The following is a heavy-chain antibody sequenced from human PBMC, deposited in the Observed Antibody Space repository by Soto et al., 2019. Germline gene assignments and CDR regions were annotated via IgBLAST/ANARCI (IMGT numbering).Heavy chain of an antibody. V-gene: IGHV4-34*01. J-gene: IGHJ6*03. CDR2: INHSGST. D-gene: IGHD4-17*01. CDR3: ARLLAVTCMENYYYYMYV. Sequence: SQTLSLTRAVYGGSFSGYYWSWIRQPPGKGLEWIGEINHSGSTNYNPSLKSRVTISVDMSKNQFSLKLSSVTAADTAVYYCARLLAVTCMENYYYYMYVCAQGTTVTVS. CDR1: GGSFSGYY.